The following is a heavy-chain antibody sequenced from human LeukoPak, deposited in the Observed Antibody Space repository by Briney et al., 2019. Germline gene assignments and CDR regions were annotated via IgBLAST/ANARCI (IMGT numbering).Heavy chain of an antibody. D-gene: IGHD6-19*01. V-gene: IGHV4-39*01. CDR1: GGSISSSSYY. CDR3: ARQAFSSGWPTTGDAFDV. Sequence: SETLSLTCTVSGGSISSSSYYWGWIRQSPGKGLEWIGTIYYSGSTYYTPSLKSRVTISVDTSKNQSSLKLRFVTAADTAVYYCARQAFSSGWPTTGDAFDVWGQGTMVTVSS. CDR2: IYYSGST. J-gene: IGHJ3*01.